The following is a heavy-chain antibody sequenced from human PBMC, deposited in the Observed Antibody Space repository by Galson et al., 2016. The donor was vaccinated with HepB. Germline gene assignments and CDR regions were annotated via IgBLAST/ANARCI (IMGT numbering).Heavy chain of an antibody. CDR3: AKDGDDRITQSPDGFDI. CDR2: ISVDGATT. CDR1: GFTFRKFA. D-gene: IGHD3-10*01. Sequence: CAASGFTFRKFAMSWVRQAPGEGLVWVSSISVDGATTFYADSVKGLFTTSRDNSKSTLYLQMNSLRAEDTAVYYCAKDGDDRITQSPDGFDIWGQGTKVTVSS. J-gene: IGHJ3*02. V-gene: IGHV3-23*01.